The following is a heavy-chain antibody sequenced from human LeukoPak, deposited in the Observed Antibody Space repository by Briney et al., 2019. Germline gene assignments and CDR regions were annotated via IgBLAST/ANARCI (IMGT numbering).Heavy chain of an antibody. Sequence: ASVKVSCKASGYTFTGYYMHWVRQAPGQGLEWMGWINPNSGGTNYAQKFQGRVTMTRDASISTAYMELSRLRSDDTAVYYCARGVVAATFYYYMDVWGKGTTVTVSS. CDR1: GYTFTGYY. V-gene: IGHV1-2*02. D-gene: IGHD2-15*01. J-gene: IGHJ6*03. CDR3: ARGVVAATFYYYMDV. CDR2: INPNSGGT.